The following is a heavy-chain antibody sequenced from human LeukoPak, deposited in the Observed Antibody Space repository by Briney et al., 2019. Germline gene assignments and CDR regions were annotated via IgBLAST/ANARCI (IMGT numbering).Heavy chain of an antibody. Sequence: SETLSLTCTVSGYSISTDYYWGWIRQPPGEGLEWIGEIYHSGSTNYNPSLKSRLTISVDKSKNQLSLKVNSVTAADTAVYYCARGSRPLIGPYGSGSYGDYWGQGTLVTVSS. CDR1: GYSISTDYY. CDR3: ARGSRPLIGPYGSGSYGDY. V-gene: IGHV4-38-2*02. CDR2: IYHSGST. J-gene: IGHJ4*02. D-gene: IGHD3-10*01.